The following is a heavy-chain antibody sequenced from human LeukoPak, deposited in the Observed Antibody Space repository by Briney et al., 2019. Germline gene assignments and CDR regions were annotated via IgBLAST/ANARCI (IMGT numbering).Heavy chain of an antibody. CDR3: ASPSTGISLGVPLDY. Sequence: GGSLRLSCAASGFTFSSYAMHWVRQAPGKGLEWVAVISYDGSNKYYADSVKGRFTISRDNSKNTLYLQMNSLRAEDTAVYYCASPSTGISLGVPLDYWGQGTLVTVSS. V-gene: IGHV3-30-3*01. J-gene: IGHJ4*02. D-gene: IGHD1-26*01. CDR1: GFTFSSYA. CDR2: ISYDGSNK.